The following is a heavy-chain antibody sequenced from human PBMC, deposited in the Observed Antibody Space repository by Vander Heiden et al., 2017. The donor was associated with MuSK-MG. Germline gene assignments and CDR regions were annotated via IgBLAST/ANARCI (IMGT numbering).Heavy chain of an antibody. J-gene: IGHJ4*02. Sequence: EVQLVGSGGGVVRPGGSLRPPCEASACTFDEYGMSWGHQAPGKGREWVSGINWNGGSTGYADSVKGRFTISRDNAKNSLYLQMNSLRAEDTALYHCARRYCSSTSCSLDYWGQGTLVTVSS. CDR3: ARRYCSSTSCSLDY. CDR2: INWNGGST. D-gene: IGHD2-2*01. CDR1: ACTFDEYG. V-gene: IGHV3-20*01.